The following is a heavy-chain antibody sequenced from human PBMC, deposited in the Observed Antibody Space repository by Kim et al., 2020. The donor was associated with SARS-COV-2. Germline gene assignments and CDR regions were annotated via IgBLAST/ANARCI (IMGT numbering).Heavy chain of an antibody. Sequence: GGSLRLSCAASGFAVSNNYMSWVRQAPGKGLEWVSAIYSGSTYYADSVKGRFTISRDISKNTVYLQMNCLRAEDTAVYYCARIAAAGPLDYWGQGTRVTVSS. CDR1: GFAVSNNY. CDR2: IYSGST. V-gene: IGHV3-66*01. CDR3: ARIAAAGPLDY. D-gene: IGHD6-13*01. J-gene: IGHJ4*02.